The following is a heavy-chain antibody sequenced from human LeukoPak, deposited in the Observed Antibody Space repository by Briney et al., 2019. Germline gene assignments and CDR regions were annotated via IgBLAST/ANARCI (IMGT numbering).Heavy chain of an antibody. CDR2: IYSGGST. V-gene: IGHV3-66*04. D-gene: IGHD3-10*01. Sequence: GGSLRLSCAASGFTVSSNYMSWVRQAPGKGLEWVSVIYSGGSTYYADSVKGRFTLSRDNSKNTLYLQMNSLRAEDTAVYYCARPLGSKGFDYWGQGTLVTVSS. CDR1: GFTVSSNY. J-gene: IGHJ4*02. CDR3: ARPLGSKGFDY.